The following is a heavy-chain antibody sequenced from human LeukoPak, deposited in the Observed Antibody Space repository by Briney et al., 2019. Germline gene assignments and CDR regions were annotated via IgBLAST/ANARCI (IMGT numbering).Heavy chain of an antibody. V-gene: IGHV4-31*03. J-gene: IGHJ5*02. CDR1: GGSISSGGYY. Sequence: SETLSLTCTVSGGSISSGGYYWSWIRQHPGKGLEWIGYINYSGSTYYNPSLKSRVTISVDTSKNQFSLKLSSVTAADTAVYYCAREKYYYGSGTTNWFDPWGQGTLVTVSS. CDR2: INYSGST. D-gene: IGHD3-10*01. CDR3: AREKYYYGSGTTNWFDP.